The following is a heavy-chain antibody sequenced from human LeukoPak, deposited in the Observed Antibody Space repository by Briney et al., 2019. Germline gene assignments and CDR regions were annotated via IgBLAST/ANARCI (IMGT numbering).Heavy chain of an antibody. D-gene: IGHD6-19*01. Sequence: SQTLSLTCTVSGGSISSGNYYWSWIRQPAGRGLEWIGRIYTSGSTNYNPSLKSRVTISIDTSKNQFSLNLNSVTAADTAVYYCARRPQAVAGAFDIWGQGTMVTVSS. J-gene: IGHJ3*02. CDR3: ARRPQAVAGAFDI. CDR2: IYTSGST. V-gene: IGHV4-61*02. CDR1: GGSISSGNYY.